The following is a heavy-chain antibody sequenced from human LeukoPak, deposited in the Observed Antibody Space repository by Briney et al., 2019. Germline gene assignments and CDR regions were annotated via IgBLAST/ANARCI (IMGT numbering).Heavy chain of an antibody. V-gene: IGHV1-2*02. CDR3: ARGEYRYGYDY. D-gene: IGHD5-18*01. CDR1: GYTFTDYY. J-gene: IGHJ4*02. CDR2: IIPNTGAT. Sequence: ASVKVSCKASGYTFTDYYMHWVRQAPGQGLEWMGWIIPNTGATTYAQKFQGRVTMTRDTSISTAYMDLGRLRSDDTAFYYCARGEYRYGYDYWGQGTLVTVSS.